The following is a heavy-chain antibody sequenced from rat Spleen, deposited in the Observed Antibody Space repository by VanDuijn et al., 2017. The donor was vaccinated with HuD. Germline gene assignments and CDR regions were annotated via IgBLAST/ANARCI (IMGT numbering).Heavy chain of an antibody. CDR3: ARGYTLDY. Sequence: EVQLVESGGGLVQPGRSMKLSCAASGFIFSKFYMAWVRQAPTKGLEWVATISYDGSSTYYRDSVKGRFTISRDNAKSTLYLQMDSLRSEDTATYYCARGYTLDYWGQGVMVTVSS. D-gene: IGHD1-11*01. V-gene: IGHV5-29*01. J-gene: IGHJ2*01. CDR2: ISYDGSST. CDR1: GFIFSKFY.